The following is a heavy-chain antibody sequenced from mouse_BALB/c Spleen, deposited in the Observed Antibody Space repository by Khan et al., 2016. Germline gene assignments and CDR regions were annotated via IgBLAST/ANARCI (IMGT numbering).Heavy chain of an antibody. D-gene: IGHD1-1*01. V-gene: IGHV9-2-1*01. Sequence: QIQLVQSGPELKKPGETVKISCKASGYTFTDYSMHWVKQAPGKGLKWMGWINTETGEPTYADDFKGRFAFSLETSASTAYLQINNLKNEDTATXFCARYYGSPYWYCDGWGAGTTVTVSS. CDR1: GYTFTDYS. CDR3: ARYYGSPYWYCDG. J-gene: IGHJ1*01. CDR2: INTETGEP.